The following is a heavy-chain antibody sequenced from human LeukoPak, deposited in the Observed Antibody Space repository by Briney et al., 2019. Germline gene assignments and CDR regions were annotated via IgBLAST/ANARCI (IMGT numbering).Heavy chain of an antibody. CDR3: GKTDIYFNPIDY. Sequence: SETLSLTCTVSGGSISSGDYYWGWIRQPPGQGLEWIGEIHRDGRTRYNPSLKSRVTMSIDYSKNQFSLKVSSVTAADTAIYYCGKTDIYFNPIDYWGPGSLVTVSS. CDR2: IHRDGRT. J-gene: IGHJ4*02. D-gene: IGHD3-9*01. V-gene: IGHV4-39*07. CDR1: GGSISSGDYY.